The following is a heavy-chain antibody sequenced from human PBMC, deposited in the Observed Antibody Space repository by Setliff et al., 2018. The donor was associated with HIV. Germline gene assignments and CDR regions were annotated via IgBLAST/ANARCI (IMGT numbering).Heavy chain of an antibody. Sequence: SETLSLTCAVYGGSFSGFYWSWIRQPPGKGLEWIGEINHSGSTTYNPSLKSRVTISVDTSKNHFSLKLCSVTAADTAVYYCANFLPDTAAAGPRFDYWGQGTLVTVS. D-gene: IGHD6-13*01. J-gene: IGHJ4*02. CDR3: ANFLPDTAAAGPRFDY. V-gene: IGHV4-34*01. CDR2: INHSGST. CDR1: GGSFSGFY.